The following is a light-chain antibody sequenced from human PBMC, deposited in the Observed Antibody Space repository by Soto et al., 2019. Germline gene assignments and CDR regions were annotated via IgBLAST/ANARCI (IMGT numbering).Light chain of an antibody. CDR1: QSISIY. V-gene: IGKV1-9*01. CDR2: AAS. Sequence: DIQMSQSQSSLSTSVGDRVTITCRASQSISIYLNWYQQRPGKAPKLLIYAASTLQNGVPSTFSGSGSGTEFTLTISSLQPEDFGTYYCQQFKSYPITFGQGTRLEIK. J-gene: IGKJ5*01. CDR3: QQFKSYPIT.